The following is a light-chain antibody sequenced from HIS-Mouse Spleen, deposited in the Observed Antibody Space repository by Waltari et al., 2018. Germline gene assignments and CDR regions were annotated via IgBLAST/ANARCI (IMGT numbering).Light chain of an antibody. CDR1: QSISSW. V-gene: IGKV1-5*03. J-gene: IGKJ1*01. Sequence: QMPQSPSPLSPPVGDGVPFTCRASQSISSWLAWDQQKPGKAPKLLIYKASSLESGVPSRFSGSGSGTEFTLTISSLQPDDFATYYCQQYNSYSQTFGQGTKVEIK. CDR2: KAS. CDR3: QQYNSYSQT.